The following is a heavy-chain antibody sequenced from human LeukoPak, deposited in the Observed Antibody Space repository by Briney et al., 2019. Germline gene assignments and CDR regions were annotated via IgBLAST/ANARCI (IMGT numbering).Heavy chain of an antibody. CDR3: AKAGQWLVFYYGMDV. CDR1: GFTFSSYA. CDR2: ISGSGGST. J-gene: IGHJ6*02. Sequence: GGSLRLSCAASGFTFSSYAMSWVRQAPGKGLEWVSAISGSGGSTYYADSVKGRFTISRDNSKNTLYLQMNSLRAEDTAVYYCAKAGQWLVFYYGMDVWSQGTTVTVSS. V-gene: IGHV3-23*01. D-gene: IGHD6-19*01.